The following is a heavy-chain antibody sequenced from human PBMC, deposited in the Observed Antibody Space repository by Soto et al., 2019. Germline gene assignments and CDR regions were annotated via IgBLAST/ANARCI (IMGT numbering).Heavy chain of an antibody. J-gene: IGHJ4*02. CDR2: ISYDGNSK. CDR3: AQSYCGDDCALDH. Sequence: PGGSLRLSCTGSGVVFSNYVMHWVRQAPGKGLEWVAVISYDGNSKHYADSVKGRFTISRDNSKSTLYVQMNSLRAEDTAVYYCAQSYCGDDCALDHWGQGTLVTVSS. V-gene: IGHV3-30-3*01. D-gene: IGHD2-21*02. CDR1: GVVFSNYV.